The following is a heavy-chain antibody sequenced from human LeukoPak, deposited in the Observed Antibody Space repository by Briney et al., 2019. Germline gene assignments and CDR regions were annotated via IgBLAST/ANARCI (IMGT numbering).Heavy chain of an antibody. CDR2: FTTNGYI. J-gene: IGHJ4*02. V-gene: IGHV3-21*01. CDR1: GFTFSSYS. CDR3: ARAFPLIDY. Sequence: GGSLRLSCAASGFTFSSYSMNWVRQAPGKGLEWFSSFTTNGYIYYADSVKGRFTISRDNAKNSLYLQMNSLRAEDTAVYYCARAFPLIDYWGQGTLVTVSS. D-gene: IGHD2/OR15-2a*01.